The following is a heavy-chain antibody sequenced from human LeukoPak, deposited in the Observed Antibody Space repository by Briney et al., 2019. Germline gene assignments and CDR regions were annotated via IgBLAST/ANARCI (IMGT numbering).Heavy chain of an antibody. CDR3: ARDLEDIVVIPAAGY. D-gene: IGHD2-2*01. CDR1: GYTFTGCY. Sequence: GASVKVSCKASGYTFTGCYMHWVRQAPGQGLEWMGWINPNSGGTNYAQKFQGRVTMTRDTSISTAYMELSRLRSDDTAVYYCARDLEDIVVIPAAGYWGQGTLVTVSS. CDR2: INPNSGGT. V-gene: IGHV1-2*02. J-gene: IGHJ4*02.